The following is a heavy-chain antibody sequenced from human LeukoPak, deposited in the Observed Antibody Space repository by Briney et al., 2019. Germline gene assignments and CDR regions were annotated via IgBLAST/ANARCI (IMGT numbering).Heavy chain of an antibody. Sequence: GESLQISCQGSGSIFTSYWIGWVRQLPGKGLEWMGIIYPGDSDTRYSPSFQGQVTISADKSISTAYLQWSSLKASDTAMYYCARQGGCSSTSCYSNWLDPWGQGTLVTVSS. D-gene: IGHD2-2*01. CDR3: ARQGGCSSTSCYSNWLDP. J-gene: IGHJ5*02. CDR2: IYPGDSDT. CDR1: GSIFTSYW. V-gene: IGHV5-51*01.